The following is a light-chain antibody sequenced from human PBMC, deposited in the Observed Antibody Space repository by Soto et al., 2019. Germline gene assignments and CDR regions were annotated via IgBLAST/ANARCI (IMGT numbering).Light chain of an antibody. CDR2: AAS. Sequence: DIQMTQSPSSLSASVGERVTITCRASQSISNHLNWYQQKPGKAPKLLIHAASSLQSGVPSRFSGSGSGTDFTLTISSLQLEDFATYYCQQTYSIPISFGQGTRLENK. CDR3: QQTYSIPIS. J-gene: IGKJ5*01. V-gene: IGKV1-39*01. CDR1: QSISNH.